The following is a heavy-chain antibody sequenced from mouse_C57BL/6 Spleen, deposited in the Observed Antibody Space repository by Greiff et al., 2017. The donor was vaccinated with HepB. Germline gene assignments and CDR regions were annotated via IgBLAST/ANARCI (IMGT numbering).Heavy chain of an antibody. J-gene: IGHJ3*01. CDR2: INPYNGGT. V-gene: IGHV1-19*01. CDR3: ARGDYDRGRWFAY. D-gene: IGHD2-4*01. CDR1: GYTFTDYY. Sequence: VQLQQSGPVLVKPGASVKMSCKASGYTFTDYYMNWVKQSHGKSLEWIGVINPYNGGTSYNQKFKGKATLTVDKSSSTAYMELNSLTSEDSAVYDCARGDYDRGRWFAYWGQGTLVTVSA.